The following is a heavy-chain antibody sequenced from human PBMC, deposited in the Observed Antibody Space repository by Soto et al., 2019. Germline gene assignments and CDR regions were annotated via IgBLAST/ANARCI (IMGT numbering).Heavy chain of an antibody. V-gene: IGHV1-69*02. J-gene: IGHJ4*02. Sequence: QVQLVQSGAEVKKPGSSVKVSCKASGDTFNFYTINWVRQAPGLGLEWMGRFNPILSFSNSALKFQGRVTLTADKSTSTAYMVLSRLRSEDTAIYYCATSFGSGRRAFDYWGQGALVTVSS. CDR1: GDTFNFYT. CDR3: ATSFGSGRRAFDY. D-gene: IGHD3-10*01. CDR2: FNPILSFS.